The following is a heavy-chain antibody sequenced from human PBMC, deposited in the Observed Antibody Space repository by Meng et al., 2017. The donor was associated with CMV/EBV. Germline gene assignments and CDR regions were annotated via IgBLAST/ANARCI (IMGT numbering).Heavy chain of an antibody. Sequence: LRLSCAGSGFTFSRYWMHWVRQAPGKGLVWVSRINSDGSSIRYADSVKGRFTISRDNAKNTVYLQMDSLRAEDTAVYYCAILTSTVPRWGQGTLVTVSS. CDR3: AILTSTVPR. V-gene: IGHV3-74*01. CDR2: INSDGSSI. D-gene: IGHD4-17*01. CDR1: GFTFSRYW. J-gene: IGHJ4*02.